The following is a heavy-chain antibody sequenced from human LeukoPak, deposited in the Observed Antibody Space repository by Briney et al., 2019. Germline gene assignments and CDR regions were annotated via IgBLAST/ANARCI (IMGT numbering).Heavy chain of an antibody. J-gene: IGHJ4*02. CDR3: ANQGYSYGSNYFDY. CDR2: ISGSGGST. D-gene: IGHD5-18*01. Sequence: GGSLRPSCAASGFTFSSYAMSWVRQAPGKGLEWVSAISGSGGSTYYADSVKGRFTISRDNSKNTLYLQMNSLRAEDTAVYYCANQGYSYGSNYFDYWGQGTLVTVSS. V-gene: IGHV3-23*01. CDR1: GFTFSSYA.